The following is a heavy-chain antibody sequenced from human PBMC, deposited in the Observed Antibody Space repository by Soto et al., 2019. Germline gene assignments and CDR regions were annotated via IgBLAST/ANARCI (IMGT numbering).Heavy chain of an antibody. J-gene: IGHJ4*02. CDR1: GFTFGSYA. Sequence: GGSLRLSCAASGFTFGSYAMSWVRQAPGKGLERISLVTYSGANTYYAGSVTGRFTISRDNSRNTLYLQMSSLRVEDTAVYYCATPSLSTGGYSSFDSWGRGTLVTVSS. CDR3: ATPSLSTGGYSSFDS. D-gene: IGHD1-26*01. CDR2: VTYSGANT. V-gene: IGHV3-23*01.